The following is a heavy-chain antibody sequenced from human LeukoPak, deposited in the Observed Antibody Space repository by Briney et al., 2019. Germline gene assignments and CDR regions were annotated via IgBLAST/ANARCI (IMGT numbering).Heavy chain of an antibody. D-gene: IGHD4-23*01. Sequence: SVRVSCKASGYTFTRYAISWVRQAPGQGLEWMGGIIPIFGTANYAQKFQGRVTITADKSTSTAYMELSSLRSEDTAVYYCARDSDQYGGNSRAFDIWGQGTMVTVSS. CDR1: GYTFTRYA. J-gene: IGHJ3*02. CDR3: ARDSDQYGGNSRAFDI. CDR2: IIPIFGTA. V-gene: IGHV1-69*06.